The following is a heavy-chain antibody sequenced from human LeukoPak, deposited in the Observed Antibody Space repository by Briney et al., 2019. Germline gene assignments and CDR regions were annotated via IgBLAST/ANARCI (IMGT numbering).Heavy chain of an antibody. J-gene: IGHJ4*02. CDR1: GFTFSTYS. CDR2: ISSSSSTI. D-gene: IGHD3-22*01. CDR3: ARGAYYYED. Sequence: GGSLRLSCAASGFTFSTYSMSWVRQAPGKGLEWVSCISSSSSTIYYADSVKGRFTISRDNAKNSLYLQMNSLRAEDTAVYYCARGAYYYEDWGQGTLVTVSS. V-gene: IGHV3-48*01.